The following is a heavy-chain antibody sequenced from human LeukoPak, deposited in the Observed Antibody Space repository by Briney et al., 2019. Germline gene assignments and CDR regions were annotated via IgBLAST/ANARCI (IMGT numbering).Heavy chain of an antibody. CDR1: GFTFSSYW. CDR2: IKQEGSEK. D-gene: IGHD3-22*01. V-gene: IGHV3-7*01. CDR3: AREVGGYKVAKFDY. J-gene: IGHJ4*02. Sequence: GGSLRLSCAASGFTFSSYWMSWVRQAPGKGLEWVANIKQEGSEKYYVDSVKGRFTISRDNAKNSLYLQMNRLRAKDTAVYFRAREVGGYKVAKFDYWGQGTLVTVSS.